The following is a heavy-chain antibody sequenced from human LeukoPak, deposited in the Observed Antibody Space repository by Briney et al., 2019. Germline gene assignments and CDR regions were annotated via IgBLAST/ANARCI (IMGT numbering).Heavy chain of an antibody. CDR3: AREMQQQIYYYYGMDV. D-gene: IGHD6-13*01. CDR2: ISYDGSNK. V-gene: IGHV3-30*04. CDR1: GFTFSSYA. J-gene: IGHJ6*04. Sequence: GRSLGLSCAASGFTFSSYAMHWVRQAPGEGLEWVAVISYDGSNKYYADSVKGRFTISRDNSKNTLYLQMNSLRAEDTAVYYCAREMQQQIYYYYGMDVWGKGTTVTVSS.